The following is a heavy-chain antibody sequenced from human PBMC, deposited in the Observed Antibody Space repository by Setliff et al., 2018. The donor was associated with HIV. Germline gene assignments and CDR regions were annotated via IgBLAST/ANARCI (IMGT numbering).Heavy chain of an antibody. Sequence: SETLSLTCTVSAYSINSDFYWAWIRQPAGKGLEWIGRIYTSGSTNYNPSLKSRVTMSVDTSKNQFSLKLTSVTAADTAVYYCASSRAEEKIDYWGQGTLVTVSS. D-gene: IGHD3-10*01. V-gene: IGHV4-4*07. J-gene: IGHJ4*02. CDR1: AYSINSDFY. CDR2: IYTSGST. CDR3: ASSRAEEKIDY.